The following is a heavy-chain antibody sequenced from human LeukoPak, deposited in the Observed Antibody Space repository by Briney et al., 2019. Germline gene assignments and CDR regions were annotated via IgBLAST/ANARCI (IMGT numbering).Heavy chain of an antibody. Sequence: SETLSLTCAVYGGSFSGYYWSWIRQPPGKGLEWIGEINHSGSTNYNPSLKSRVTISVDTSKNQFSLKLSSVTAADTAVYYCARGRMDVWGKGTTVTVSS. CDR2: INHSGST. CDR1: GGSFSGYY. CDR3: ARGRMDV. V-gene: IGHV4-34*01. J-gene: IGHJ6*04.